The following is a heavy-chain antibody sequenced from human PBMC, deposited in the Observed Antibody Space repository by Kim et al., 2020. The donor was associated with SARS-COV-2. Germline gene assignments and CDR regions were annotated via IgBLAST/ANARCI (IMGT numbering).Heavy chain of an antibody. V-gene: IGHV3-9*01. J-gene: IGHJ6*02. CDR2: ISWNSGSI. CDR3: AKAYDFWSGYYVLGVWGYYYYGMDV. Sequence: GGSLRLSCAASGFTFDDYAMHWVRQAPGKGLEWVSGISWNSGSIGYADSVKGRFTISRDNAKNSLYLQMNSLRAEDTALYYCAKAYDFWSGYYVLGVWGYYYYGMDVWGQGTTVTVSS. CDR1: GFTFDDYA. D-gene: IGHD3-3*01.